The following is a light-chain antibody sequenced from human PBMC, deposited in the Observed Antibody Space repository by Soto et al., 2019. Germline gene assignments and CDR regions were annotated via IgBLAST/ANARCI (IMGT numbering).Light chain of an antibody. CDR2: AAD. CDR1: QGMSGH. V-gene: IGKV1-9*01. Sequence: DIQLTQSPSFLSASIGDRVTITCRASQGMSGHLAWYQQKPGKAPELLIYAADTLQSGVPSRFSSSRSWTEFTLAISSLQPEDVATYYCQLFHNYPMSIFGPGTRVDIK. J-gene: IGKJ3*01. CDR3: QLFHNYPMSI.